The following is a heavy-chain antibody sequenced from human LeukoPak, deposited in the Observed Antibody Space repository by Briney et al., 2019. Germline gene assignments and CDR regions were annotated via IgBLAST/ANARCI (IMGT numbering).Heavy chain of an antibody. CDR2: ITGSGGST. Sequence: GGSLRLSCAASGFTFSSYAMSWVRQAPGKGLEWVSAITGSGGSTYYADSVKGRFTISRDNSKNTLYLQMNSLTTEDTAVYYCARTTEAHSWRTRYYDYYMDVWGKGTTVTVSS. CDR1: GFTFSSYA. D-gene: IGHD1-1*01. V-gene: IGHV3-23*01. J-gene: IGHJ6*03. CDR3: ARTTEAHSWRTRYYDYYMDV.